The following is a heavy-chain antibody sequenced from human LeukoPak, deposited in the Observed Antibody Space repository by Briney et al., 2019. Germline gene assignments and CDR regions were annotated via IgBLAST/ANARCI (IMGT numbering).Heavy chain of an antibody. J-gene: IGHJ4*02. CDR3: ARGYYYDSSGYAHFDY. V-gene: IGHV4-4*02. D-gene: IGHD3-22*01. Sequence: SETLSLTCAVSGGSISSGNWWSWVRQPPGKGLEWIGEIYHSGSTNYNPSLKSRVTISVDTSKNQFSLKLSSVTAADTAVYYCARGYYYDSSGYAHFDYWGQGTLVTVSS. CDR2: IYHSGST. CDR1: GGSISSGNW.